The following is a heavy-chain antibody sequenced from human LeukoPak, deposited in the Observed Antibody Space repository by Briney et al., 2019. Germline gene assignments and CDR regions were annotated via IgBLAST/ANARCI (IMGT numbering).Heavy chain of an antibody. J-gene: IGHJ4*02. CDR3: ARVLADRLPTVAGPYFDY. CDR2: INHSGST. V-gene: IGHV4-34*01. Sequence: PSETLSLTCAVYGGSFSGYYWSWIRQPPGKGLEWIGEINHSGSTNYNPSLKSRVTISVDTSKNQFSLKLSSVTAADTAVYYCARVLADRLPTVAGPYFDYWGQGTLVTVSS. CDR1: GGSFSGYY. D-gene: IGHD6-19*01.